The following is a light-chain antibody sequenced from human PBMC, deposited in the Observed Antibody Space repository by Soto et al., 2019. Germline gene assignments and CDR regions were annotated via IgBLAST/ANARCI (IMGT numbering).Light chain of an antibody. CDR3: SSYTSSSTRV. CDR2: EVS. V-gene: IGLV2-14*03. Sequence: QSALTQPASVSGSPGQSITISCTGTSSDVGAYDYVSWYQQHPDKAPKLMIYEVSHRPSGVSNRFCGSKSVNTATLTISGLQAEDEADYYCSSYTSSSTRVFGTGTKVTVL. J-gene: IGLJ1*01. CDR1: SSDVGAYDY.